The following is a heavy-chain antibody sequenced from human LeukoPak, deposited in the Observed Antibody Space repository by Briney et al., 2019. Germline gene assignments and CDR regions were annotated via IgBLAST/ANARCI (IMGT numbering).Heavy chain of an antibody. D-gene: IGHD1-26*01. Sequence: PGGSLRLSCAASGFTFTSYSMNWVRQAPGKGLEWVSTISGSGAGTYYAESVKGRFTISRDTSKNTLYLQMNSLRAEDTAVYYCAKTVGGTYVDDFWGQGTLVTVSS. CDR1: GFTFTSYS. J-gene: IGHJ4*02. CDR3: AKTVGGTYVDDF. V-gene: IGHV3-23*01. CDR2: ISGSGAGT.